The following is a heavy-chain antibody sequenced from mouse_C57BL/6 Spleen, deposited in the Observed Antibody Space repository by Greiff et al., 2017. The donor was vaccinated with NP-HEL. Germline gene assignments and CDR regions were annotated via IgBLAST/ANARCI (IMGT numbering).Heavy chain of an antibody. V-gene: IGHV14-4*01. Sequence: EVQLVESGAELVRPGASVKLSCTASGFNIKDDYMHWVKQRPEQGLEWIGWIDPENGDTEYASKFQGKATITADPTSNTAYLQLSSLTSEDTAVYYCTTGYYGSSFGYAMDYWGQGTSVTVSS. CDR2: IDPENGDT. D-gene: IGHD1-1*01. CDR3: TTGYYGSSFGYAMDY. CDR1: GFNIKDDY. J-gene: IGHJ4*01.